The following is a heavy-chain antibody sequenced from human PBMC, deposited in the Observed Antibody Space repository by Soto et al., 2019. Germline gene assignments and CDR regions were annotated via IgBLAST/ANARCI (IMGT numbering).Heavy chain of an antibody. Sequence: GASVKVSCKASRYTFTAYDIYWVRQAPGQGLEWMGWIKPDSGDTNYAQHFQGRVTMTRDMSITTAYMELNNLVADDTAVYFCARRSSRWLNEIKLDPWGQGTLVTVSS. CDR3: ARRSSRWLNEIKLDP. J-gene: IGHJ5*02. CDR1: RYTFTAYD. D-gene: IGHD3-22*01. V-gene: IGHV1-2*02. CDR2: IKPDSGDT.